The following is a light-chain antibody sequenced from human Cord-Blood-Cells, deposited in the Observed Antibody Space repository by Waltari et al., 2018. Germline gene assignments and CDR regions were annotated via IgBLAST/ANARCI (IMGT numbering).Light chain of an antibody. CDR3: QQSDSTPPLT. V-gene: IGKV1-39*01. CDR2: AAS. Sequence: DIQMTQSPPSLSASVGDRVTITCRESQSISSNLNWYQQKPGKAPKLLVYAASSLQSWVPSRFSGSVSGTDFTLTISSLQPEDFATYDVQQSDSTPPLTFGDGTKVEIK. CDR1: QSISSN. J-gene: IGKJ4*01.